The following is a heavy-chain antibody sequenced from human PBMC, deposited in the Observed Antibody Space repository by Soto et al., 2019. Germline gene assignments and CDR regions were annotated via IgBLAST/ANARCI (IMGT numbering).Heavy chain of an antibody. CDR3: AKSYSSNWEDYFDY. Sequence: ETLSLRCGVYSWSFSGYYWRWVRHSPGKGLEWVSAISGSGDTTYYADSVQGRFTISRDTYKNTLFLQMNSLRAEDTALYYCAKSYSSNWEDYFDYWGQGTLVTVSS. J-gene: IGHJ4*02. CDR1: SWSFSGYY. V-gene: IGHV3-23*01. CDR2: ISGSGDTT. D-gene: IGHD6-13*01.